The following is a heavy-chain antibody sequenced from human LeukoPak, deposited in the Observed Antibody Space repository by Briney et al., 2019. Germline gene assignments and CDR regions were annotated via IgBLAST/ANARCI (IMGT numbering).Heavy chain of an antibody. D-gene: IGHD3-16*02. J-gene: IGHJ4*02. CDR3: ASPIMITFGGVIAFDY. V-gene: IGHV1-18*01. Sequence: ASVKVSCKASGYTFTSYGISWVRQVPGQGLEWMGWISAYNGNTNYAQKLQGRVTVTTDTSTSTAYMELRSLRSDDTAVYYCASPIMITFGGVIAFDYWGQGTLVTVSS. CDR1: GYTFTSYG. CDR2: ISAYNGNT.